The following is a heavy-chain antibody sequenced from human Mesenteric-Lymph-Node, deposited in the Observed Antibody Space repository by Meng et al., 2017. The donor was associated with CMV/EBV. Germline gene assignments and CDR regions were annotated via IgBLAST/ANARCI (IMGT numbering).Heavy chain of an antibody. CDR3: AKAHSSSWLPYFDH. CDR1: GFTFSSYA. J-gene: IGHJ4*02. V-gene: IGHV3-23*03. Sequence: GESLKISCAASGFTFSSYAMSWVRQAPGKGLEWVSLIYSGGSNTYYADSVKGRFTISRDDSKNTLYLQMNSLRAEDTAVYYCAKAHSSSWLPYFDHWGQGTLVTVAS. D-gene: IGHD6-13*01. CDR2: IYSGGSNT.